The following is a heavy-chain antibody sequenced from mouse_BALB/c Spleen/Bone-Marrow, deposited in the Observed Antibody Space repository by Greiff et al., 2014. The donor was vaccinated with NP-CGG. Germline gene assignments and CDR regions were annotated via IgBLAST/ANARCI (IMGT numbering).Heavy chain of an antibody. CDR2: IRLKSNNYAT. V-gene: IGHV6-6*02. J-gene: IGHJ2*02. Sequence: EVQLQQSGGGLVQPGGSMKLSCVASGFTFSNYWMNWVRQSPEKELEWVAEIRLKSNNYATQYAESVKGRFTISRDDSKNSVYLLLPHLRAEDTGIYYCTRVPRLLDYWGQGTSLTVSS. CDR3: TRVPRLLDY. CDR1: GFTFSNYW. D-gene: IGHD1-2*01.